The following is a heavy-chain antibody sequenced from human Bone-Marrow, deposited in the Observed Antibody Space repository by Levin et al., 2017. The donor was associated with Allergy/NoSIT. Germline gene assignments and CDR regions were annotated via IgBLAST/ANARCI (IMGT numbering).Heavy chain of an antibody. Sequence: GESLKISCAASGFTFSSYGMHWVRQAPGKGLEWVAVISYDGSNKYYADSVKGRFTISRDNSKNTLYLQMNSLRAEDTAVYYCAKGIYGSLDYWGQGTLVTVSS. V-gene: IGHV3-30*18. CDR3: AKGIYGSLDY. CDR2: ISYDGSNK. D-gene: IGHD3-10*01. CDR1: GFTFSSYG. J-gene: IGHJ4*02.